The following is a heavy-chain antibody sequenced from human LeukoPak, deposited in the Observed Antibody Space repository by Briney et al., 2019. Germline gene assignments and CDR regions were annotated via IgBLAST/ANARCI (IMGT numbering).Heavy chain of an antibody. CDR3: ARVGFISGWYYFDY. J-gene: IGHJ4*02. Sequence: GGSLRLSCAASGFTFSSYGMHWVRQAPGKGLEWVAVIWYDGSSKYYADSVKGRFTISRDNSKNTLYLQMNSLRAEDTAVYYCARVGFISGWYYFDYWGQGTLVTVSS. V-gene: IGHV3-33*01. CDR2: IWYDGSSK. D-gene: IGHD6-19*01. CDR1: GFTFSSYG.